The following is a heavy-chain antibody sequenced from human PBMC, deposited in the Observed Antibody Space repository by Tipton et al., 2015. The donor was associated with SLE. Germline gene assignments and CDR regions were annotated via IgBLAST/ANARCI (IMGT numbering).Heavy chain of an antibody. J-gene: IGHJ6*03. D-gene: IGHD2-2*02. CDR2: IYYSGST. CDR3: ARDFVVVPAAKPADYYYYYMDV. CDR1: GGSFSGYY. V-gene: IGHV4-59*01. Sequence: TLSLTCAVYGGSFSGYYWTWIRQPPGKGLEWIGYIYYSGSTNYNPSLKSRVTISVDTSKNQFSLKLSSVTAADTAVYYCARDFVVVPAAKPADYYYYYMDVWGKGTTVTVSS.